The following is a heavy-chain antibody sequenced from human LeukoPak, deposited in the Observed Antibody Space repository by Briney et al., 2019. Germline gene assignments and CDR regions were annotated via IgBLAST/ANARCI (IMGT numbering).Heavy chain of an antibody. Sequence: PSETLSLTCAVYGGSFSGYYWSWIRQPPGKGLEWIGEINHSGSTNYNPSLKSRVTISVDTSKNQFSLKLSSVTAADTAVYYCARSNYRVMGYCSSTSCYREFRWFDPWGQGTLVTVSS. J-gene: IGHJ5*02. CDR2: INHSGST. V-gene: IGHV4-34*01. CDR1: GGSFSGYY. CDR3: ARSNYRVMGYCSSTSCYREFRWFDP. D-gene: IGHD2-2*01.